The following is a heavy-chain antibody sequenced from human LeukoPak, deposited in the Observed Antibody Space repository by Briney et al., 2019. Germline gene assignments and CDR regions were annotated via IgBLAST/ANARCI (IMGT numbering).Heavy chain of an antibody. CDR3: ARELNYDSSGYYFDY. J-gene: IGHJ4*02. CDR2: INPNSGGT. D-gene: IGHD3-22*01. Sequence: ASVKVSCKASGGTFSSYAISWVRQAPGQGLEWMGWINPNSGGTNYAQKFQGRVTMTRDTSISTAYMELSRLRSGDTAVYYCARELNYDSSGYYFDYWGQGTLVTVSS. V-gene: IGHV1-2*02. CDR1: GGTFSSYA.